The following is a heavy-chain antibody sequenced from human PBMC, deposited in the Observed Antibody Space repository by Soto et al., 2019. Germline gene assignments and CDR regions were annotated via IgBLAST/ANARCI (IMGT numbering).Heavy chain of an antibody. Sequence: LRLSCAASGFTFSSYSMNWVRQSPWKWLEWVSSISSSSSYIYYADPVKGRFTISRDNAKNSLYLQMNSLRAEDTAVYYCARDPYGGNSPRYYYYGMDVWGQGTTVTVSS. CDR1: GFTFSSYS. J-gene: IGHJ6*02. CDR2: ISSSSSYI. D-gene: IGHD2-21*02. V-gene: IGHV3-21*01. CDR3: ARDPYGGNSPRYYYYGMDV.